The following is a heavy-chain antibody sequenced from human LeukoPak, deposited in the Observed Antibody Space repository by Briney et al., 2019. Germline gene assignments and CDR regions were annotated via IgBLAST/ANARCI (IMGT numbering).Heavy chain of an antibody. V-gene: IGHV1-8*01. CDR2: MNPNSGNT. D-gene: IGHD6-19*01. CDR1: GYTFTSYD. Sequence: ASVKVSCKASGYTFTSYDINWVRQATGQGLEWMGWMNPNSGNTGYAQKFQGRVTMTRNTSISTAYMELSSLRSEDTAVYCCARGLGGAVAGTWGYYYYYGMDVWGQGTTVTVSS. CDR3: ARGLGGAVAGTWGYYYYYGMDV. J-gene: IGHJ6*02.